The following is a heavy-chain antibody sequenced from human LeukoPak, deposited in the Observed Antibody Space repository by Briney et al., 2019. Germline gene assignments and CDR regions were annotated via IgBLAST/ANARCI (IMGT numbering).Heavy chain of an antibody. D-gene: IGHD4-11*01. Sequence: GGSLRLSCEASGFISSHYALHWVRQAPNKGLEWVAVIWSDGTNRYYADSVKGRFSIFRDDSQKRVFLQMNSLRAEDTAVYYCVRDAQRGFDYSNSLQYWGQGALVTVSS. J-gene: IGHJ4*02. V-gene: IGHV3-33*01. CDR1: GFISSHYA. CDR3: VRDAQRGFDYSNSLQY. CDR2: IWSDGTNR.